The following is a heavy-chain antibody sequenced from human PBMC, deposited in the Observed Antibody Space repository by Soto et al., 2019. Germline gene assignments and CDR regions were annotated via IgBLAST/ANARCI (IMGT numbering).Heavy chain of an antibody. CDR2: ISGGGGSA. J-gene: IGHJ4*02. CDR3: AKGGCSGGSCYPLDY. CDR1: GFTFSGYA. Sequence: GGSLRLSCVASGFTFSGYAMSWVRQAPGKGLEWVSTISGGGGSAYYADSVKGRFTISRDNSKNTLFLRMKSLRAEDTAVYYCAKGGCSGGSCYPLDYWGQGALVTVSS. V-gene: IGHV3-23*01. D-gene: IGHD2-15*01.